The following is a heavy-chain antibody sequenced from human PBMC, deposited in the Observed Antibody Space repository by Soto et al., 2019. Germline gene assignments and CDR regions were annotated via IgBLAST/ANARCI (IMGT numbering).Heavy chain of an antibody. V-gene: IGHV3-30-3*01. CDR1: GFSLSSNA. CDR3: ERVPNWNYDRESDY. Sequence: QVQLVESGGGVIQPGRSLRLSCVASGFSLSSNAMNWVRQAPGKGLEWVAVMSDDGSVKYYRDSVKGRFTISRDNSKNTLYLHMNSLKAEETAVYYCERVPNWNYDRESDYWGQGTLVTVSS. D-gene: IGHD1-7*01. J-gene: IGHJ4*02. CDR2: MSDDGSVK.